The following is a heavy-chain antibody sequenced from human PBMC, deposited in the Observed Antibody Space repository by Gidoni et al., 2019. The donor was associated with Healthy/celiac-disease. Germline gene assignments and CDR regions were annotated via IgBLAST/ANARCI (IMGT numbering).Heavy chain of an antibody. D-gene: IGHD6-19*01. J-gene: IGHJ4*02. CDR1: GFTFSSYA. CDR2: ISGSGGST. Sequence: EVQLLESGGGLVQPGGSLRRSCAASGFTFSSYAMRWVRQAPGKGLGWVSAISGSGGSTYYADSVKGRFTISRDNSKNTLYLQMNSLRAEDTAVYYCAKNREPIAVAGPSDYWGQGTLVTVSS. V-gene: IGHV3-23*01. CDR3: AKNREPIAVAGPSDY.